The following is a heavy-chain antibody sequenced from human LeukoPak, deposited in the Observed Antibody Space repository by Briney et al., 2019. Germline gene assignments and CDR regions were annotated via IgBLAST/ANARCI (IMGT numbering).Heavy chain of an antibody. CDR1: GFTYTNYG. D-gene: IGHD3-9*01. CDR3: ARNPDWAYFDY. Sequence: PGGSLRLSCAASGFTYTNYGMNWVRQAPGRGLEWVSYISSTTSTIYFADSVKGRFTISRDNAGNSLYLQMNSLRDEDTAVYFCARNPDWAYFDYWGQGALVTVSP. V-gene: IGHV3-48*02. CDR2: ISSTTSTI. J-gene: IGHJ4*02.